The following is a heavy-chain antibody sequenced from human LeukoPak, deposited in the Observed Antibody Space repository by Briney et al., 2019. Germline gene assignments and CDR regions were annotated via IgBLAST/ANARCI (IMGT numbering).Heavy chain of an antibody. Sequence: GGSLRLSCAASGFTFSSYEMNWVRQAPGKGLEWVSYISSSGRTIYYADSVKGRFTISRDNAKNSLYLQMNSLRAKDTAVYYCARVPVGATTGPDWGQGTLVTVSS. D-gene: IGHD1-26*01. CDR1: GFTFSSYE. J-gene: IGHJ4*02. CDR2: ISSSGRTI. CDR3: ARVPVGATTGPD. V-gene: IGHV3-48*03.